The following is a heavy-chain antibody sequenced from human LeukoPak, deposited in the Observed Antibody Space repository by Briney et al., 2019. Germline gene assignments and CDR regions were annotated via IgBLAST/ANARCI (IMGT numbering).Heavy chain of an antibody. CDR1: GYTFTSYG. D-gene: IGHD7-27*01. V-gene: IGHV1-18*01. J-gene: IGHJ5*02. CDR3: ARAPPNWDKNWFDP. CDR2: ISAYNGNT. Sequence: ASVKVSCKASGYTFTSYGISWVRQAPGQGLEWMGWISAYNGNTNYAQKLQGRVTMTTDTSTSTAYMELRSLRSDDTAVYYCARAPPNWDKNWFDPWGQGTLVTVSS.